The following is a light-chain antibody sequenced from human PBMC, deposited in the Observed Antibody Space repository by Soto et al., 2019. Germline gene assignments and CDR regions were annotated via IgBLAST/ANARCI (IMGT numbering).Light chain of an antibody. Sequence: EIVLTQYPGTLCLSPGERATLSCRASQSVSSTYLGWYQQKPGQAPRLLIYGASSRAPGIPDRFSGSGSGTDFTLTIARLEPEDFAVYYCQLYGSSPPRTFGQGTKVEIK. CDR1: QSVSSTY. V-gene: IGKV3-20*01. J-gene: IGKJ1*01. CDR2: GAS. CDR3: QLYGSSPPRT.